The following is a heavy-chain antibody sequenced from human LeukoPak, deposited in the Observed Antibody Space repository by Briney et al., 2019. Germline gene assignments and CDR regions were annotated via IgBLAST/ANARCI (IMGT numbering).Heavy chain of an antibody. Sequence: ASVKVSCKASGYTFTGYYMHWVRQAPGQGLEWMGWINPNSGGTNYAQKFQGRVTVTRDTSISTAYMELSRLRSDDTAVYYCARGPLRIAAVDYWGQGTLVTVSS. V-gene: IGHV1-2*02. D-gene: IGHD6-13*01. CDR2: INPNSGGT. CDR1: GYTFTGYY. J-gene: IGHJ4*02. CDR3: ARGPLRIAAVDY.